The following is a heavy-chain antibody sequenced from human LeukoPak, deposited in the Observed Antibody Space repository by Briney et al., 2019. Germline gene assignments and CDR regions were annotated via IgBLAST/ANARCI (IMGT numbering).Heavy chain of an antibody. V-gene: IGHV4-34*01. CDR2: INHSGST. CDR3: ARVDFWSGYYENDY. CDR1: GGAFSSYY. J-gene: IGHJ4*02. Sequence: SETLSLTCAVYGGAFSSYYWSWIRQPPGKGLEWIGEINHSGSTNYNPSLKSRVTISVDTSKNQFSLKLSSVTAADTAVYYCARVDFWSGYYENDYWGQATLVTVSS. D-gene: IGHD3-3*01.